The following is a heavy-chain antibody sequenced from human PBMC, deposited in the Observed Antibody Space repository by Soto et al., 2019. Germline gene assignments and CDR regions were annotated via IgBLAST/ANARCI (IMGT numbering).Heavy chain of an antibody. CDR3: ARDGPWSVYYYGMDV. J-gene: IGHJ6*02. CDR2: IYYSGST. V-gene: IGHV4-31*03. Sequence: PSETLSLTCTVSGGSISSGGYYWSWIRQHPGKGLEWIGYIYYSGSTYYNPSLKSRVTISVDTSKNQFSLKLSFVTAADTAVYYCARDGPWSVYYYGMDVWGQGTTVTVSS. CDR1: GGSISSGGYY. D-gene: IGHD3-3*01.